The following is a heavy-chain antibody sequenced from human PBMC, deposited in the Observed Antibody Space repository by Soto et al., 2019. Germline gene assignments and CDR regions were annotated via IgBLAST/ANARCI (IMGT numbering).Heavy chain of an antibody. CDR1: GYSFSYYG. CDR2: SNPYNGHK. CDR3: VRDRLRGYDNSGFYS. V-gene: IGHV1-18*01. J-gene: IGHJ5*02. D-gene: IGHD3-22*01. Sequence: QVQLLQSGAELRKPGASVKVSCQAFGYSFSYYGINWVRQAPGQGLEWMGWSNPYNGHKNYAQKFADRLTMTTDTSTDTVSMELRSLKSDDTAVYYCVRDRLRGYDNSGFYSWGQGTLVTVSS.